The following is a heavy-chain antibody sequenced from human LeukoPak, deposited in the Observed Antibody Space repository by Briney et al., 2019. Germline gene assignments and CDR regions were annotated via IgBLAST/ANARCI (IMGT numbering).Heavy chain of an antibody. D-gene: IGHD1-1*01. CDR2: IYYCGSP. CDR1: VGPFRGYY. Sequence: LETLSLTCAVYVGPFRGYYWSWGRQPRGQGLEWIGEIYYCGSPRFHSSLKSRLTISVDTSRNQFSLKLSSVTAADTAVYYCARHQLKPPSYNWFDPWGQGTLVTVSS. J-gene: IGHJ5*02. CDR3: ARHQLKPPSYNWFDP. V-gene: IGHV4-34*01.